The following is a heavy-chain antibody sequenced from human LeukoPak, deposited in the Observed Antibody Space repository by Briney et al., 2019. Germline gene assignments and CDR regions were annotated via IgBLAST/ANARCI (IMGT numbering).Heavy chain of an antibody. CDR1: GGTFSSYA. D-gene: IGHD3-22*01. Sequence: ASVKVSCKASGGTFSSYAISWVRQAPGQGLEWMGWISAYNGNTNYAQKLQGRVTMTTDTSTSTAYMELRSLRSDDTAVYYCALNYYYDSSGYYYDYYYYYMDVWGKGTTVTVSS. CDR2: ISAYNGNT. V-gene: IGHV1-18*01. J-gene: IGHJ6*03. CDR3: ALNYYYDSSGYYYDYYYYYMDV.